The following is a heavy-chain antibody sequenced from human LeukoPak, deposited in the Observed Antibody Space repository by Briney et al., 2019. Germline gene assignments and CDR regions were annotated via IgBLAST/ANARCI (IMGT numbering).Heavy chain of an antibody. CDR2: INGDGTST. Sequence: GGSLRLSCAASGFTFSSYWMHWVRQAPGKGLVWVSRINGDGTSTSYADSVKGRFTISRDNAKNTLYLQMNGLRPEDTAVYYCAKAGHYYDTSGYYLVDWGQGTLVTVPS. J-gene: IGHJ4*02. D-gene: IGHD3-22*01. V-gene: IGHV3-74*01. CDR3: AKAGHYYDTSGYYLVD. CDR1: GFTFSSYW.